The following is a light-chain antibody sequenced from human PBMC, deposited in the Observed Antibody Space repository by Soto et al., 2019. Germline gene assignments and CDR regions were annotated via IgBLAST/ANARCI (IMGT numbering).Light chain of an antibody. J-gene: IGLJ1*01. CDR3: SSDTSSSTLYV. CDR1: SSDVGGYNY. CDR2: DVS. V-gene: IGLV2-14*01. Sequence: QSALTQPASVSGSPGQSITISCTGSSSDVGGYNYVSWYQQHPGKAPKLMIYDVSNRPSGVSYRFSGSKSGNTASLTISGLQAEDEADYYCSSDTSSSTLYVFGTGTKVTVL.